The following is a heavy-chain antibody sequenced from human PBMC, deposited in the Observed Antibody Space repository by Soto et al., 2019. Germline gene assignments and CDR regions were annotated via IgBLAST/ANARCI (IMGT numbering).Heavy chain of an antibody. CDR1: GGTFISYA. D-gene: IGHD2-15*01. Sequence: SVKVSCKASGGTFISYAISLLLQAPAQALEWMGGIIPIFGTANYAQKFQGRVTITADESTSTAYMELSSLRSEDTAVYYCARVNCSGGSCHYYYYGMDVWGQGTTVTVSS. J-gene: IGHJ6*02. CDR2: IIPIFGTA. V-gene: IGHV1-69*13. CDR3: ARVNCSGGSCHYYYYGMDV.